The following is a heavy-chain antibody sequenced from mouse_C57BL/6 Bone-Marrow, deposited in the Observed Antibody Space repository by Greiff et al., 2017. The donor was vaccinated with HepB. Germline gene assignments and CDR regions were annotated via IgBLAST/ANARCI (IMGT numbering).Heavy chain of an antibody. D-gene: IGHD1-1*01. CDR3: ARGRDYGSSYGFAY. CDR1: GYTFTSYG. Sequence: QVQLQQSGAELARPGASVKLSCKASGYTFTSYGISWVKQRTGQGLEWIGEIYPRSGNTYYNEKFKGKATLTADKSSSTAYMELRSLTSEDSAVYFCARGRDYGSSYGFAYWGQGTLVTVSA. V-gene: IGHV1-81*01. CDR2: IYPRSGNT. J-gene: IGHJ3*01.